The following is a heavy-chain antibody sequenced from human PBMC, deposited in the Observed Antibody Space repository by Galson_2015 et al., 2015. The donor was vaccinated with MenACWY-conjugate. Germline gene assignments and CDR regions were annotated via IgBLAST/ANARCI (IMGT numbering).Heavy chain of an antibody. CDR3: ARHPPGGRGMDV. D-gene: IGHD1-26*01. J-gene: IGHJ6*02. Sequence: QSGAEVKKPGESLKISCKASGYIFTTYWIAWVRQMPGKGLEWMGLISPGDSNTRYSPSFQGQVTISADKSISTAYLQWSSLKASDTAMYYCARHPPGGRGMDVWGQATTVTVSS. V-gene: IGHV5-51*01. CDR2: ISPGDSNT. CDR1: GYIFTTYW.